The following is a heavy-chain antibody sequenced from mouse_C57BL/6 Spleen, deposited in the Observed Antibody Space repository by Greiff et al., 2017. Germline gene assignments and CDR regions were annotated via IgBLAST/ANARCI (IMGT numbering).Heavy chain of an antibody. J-gene: IGHJ1*03. V-gene: IGHV1-69*01. D-gene: IGHD3-3*01. CDR2: IDPSDSYT. CDR1: GYTFTSYW. Sequence: QVQLQQPGAELVMPGASVKLSCKASGYTFTSYWMHWVKQRPGQGLEWIGEIDPSDSYTNSNQKFKGKSTLTVDKTSSAAYMQLSSLTSEGSAVYYCARRAVTREWYFDVWGTGTTVTVSS. CDR3: ARRAVTREWYFDV.